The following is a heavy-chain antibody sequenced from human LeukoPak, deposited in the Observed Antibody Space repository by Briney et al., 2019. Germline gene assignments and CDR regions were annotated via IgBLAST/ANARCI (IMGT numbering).Heavy chain of an antibody. CDR3: TTDGTSIVVVPAVDY. CDR1: GFTFSNAW. V-gene: IGHV3-15*01. J-gene: IGHJ4*02. D-gene: IGHD2-2*01. CDR2: IKSKTDGGTT. Sequence: GGSLRLSCAASGFTFSNAWMSWVRQAPGKGLEWVGRIKSKTDGGTTDYAAPVKGRLTISRDDSKNTLYLQMNSLKTEDTAVYYCTTDGTSIVVVPAVDYWGQGTLVTVSS.